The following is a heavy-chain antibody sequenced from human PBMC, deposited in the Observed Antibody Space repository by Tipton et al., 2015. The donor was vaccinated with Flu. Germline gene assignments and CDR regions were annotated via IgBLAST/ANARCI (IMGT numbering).Heavy chain of an antibody. CDR1: GGSISRYY. CDR2: THTSGNT. Sequence: TLSLTCTVSGGSISRYYWSWIRQSVGKGPEWIGRTHTSGNTNYNSSFGSRLTMSVDTSKSQFSMTLTSVTVADTAVYYRASGNFYDSSGYFAFWGQGVLVTVSS. J-gene: IGHJ4*02. D-gene: IGHD3-22*01. V-gene: IGHV4-4*07. CDR3: ASGNFYDSSGYFAF.